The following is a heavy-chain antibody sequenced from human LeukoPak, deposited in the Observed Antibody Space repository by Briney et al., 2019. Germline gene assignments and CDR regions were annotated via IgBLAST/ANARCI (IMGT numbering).Heavy chain of an antibody. CDR3: AREGYSYGYGAFDI. CDR2: IYYSGSN. J-gene: IGHJ3*02. D-gene: IGHD5-18*01. V-gene: IGHV4-59*01. CDR1: GGSISSYY. Sequence: SETLSLTCTVSGGSISSYYWSWLRQPPGQGLEGIGYIYYSGSNNYNPSLKSRVTISVDTSKNQFSLKLSSVTAADTAVYYCAREGYSYGYGAFDIWGQGTMVTVSS.